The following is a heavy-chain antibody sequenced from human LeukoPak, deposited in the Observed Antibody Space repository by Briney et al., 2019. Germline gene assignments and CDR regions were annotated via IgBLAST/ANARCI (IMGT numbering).Heavy chain of an antibody. CDR2: IKQDGSEM. CDR3: ARVLGMGWFDP. CDR1: GFTFSSYW. Sequence: GGSLRLSCAASGFTFSSYWMGWIRQAPGKGLEWVANIKQDGSEMFYVASVKGRFTISRDNAKTSLYLQMNSLRGEDTAVYYCARVLGMGWFDPWGQGTLVTVSS. D-gene: IGHD1-26*01. V-gene: IGHV3-7*01. J-gene: IGHJ5*02.